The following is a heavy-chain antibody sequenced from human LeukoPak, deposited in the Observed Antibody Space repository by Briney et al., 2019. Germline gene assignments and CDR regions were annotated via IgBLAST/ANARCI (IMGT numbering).Heavy chain of an antibody. J-gene: IGHJ4*02. Sequence: GGSLRLSCAASGFTFSSYSMNWVRQAPGKGLEWVSSISSSSSYIYYADSVKGRFTISRDNAKNSLYLQMNSLRAEDTAVYYCASWAANDFWSAKSDYWGQGTLVTVSS. D-gene: IGHD3-3*01. V-gene: IGHV3-21*01. CDR3: ASWAANDFWSAKSDY. CDR1: GFTFSSYS. CDR2: ISSSSSYI.